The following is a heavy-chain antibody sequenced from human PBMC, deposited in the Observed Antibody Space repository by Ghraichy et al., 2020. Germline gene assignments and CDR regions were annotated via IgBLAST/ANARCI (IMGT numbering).Heavy chain of an antibody. Sequence: GGSLRLSCVASGFTVSSNYMTWVRQAPGKGLEWVSSITSPSSYIYYADSVKGRFTVSRDNAKNSLYLQMDSLRAEDTAIYYCARGYCSSSRCFWGASQIAVDIWGQGTLVTVSS. CDR3: ARGYCSSSRCFWGASQIAVDI. CDR2: ITSPSSYI. J-gene: IGHJ3*02. V-gene: IGHV3-21*01. CDR1: GFTVSSNY. D-gene: IGHD2-2*01.